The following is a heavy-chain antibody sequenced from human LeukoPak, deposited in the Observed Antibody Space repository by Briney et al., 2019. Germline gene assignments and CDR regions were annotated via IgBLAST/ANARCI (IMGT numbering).Heavy chain of an antibody. D-gene: IGHD3-3*01. V-gene: IGHV3-30*19. CDR3: AREGVDGGFDY. CDR1: GFSLSDYG. Sequence: PGGSLRLTCAASGFSLSDYGMHWVRQAPGKGLEWVAVISYDGSNKYYADSVKGRFTISRDNSKNTLYLQMNSLRAEDTAVYYCAREGVDGGFDYWGQGTLVTVSS. J-gene: IGHJ4*02. CDR2: ISYDGSNK.